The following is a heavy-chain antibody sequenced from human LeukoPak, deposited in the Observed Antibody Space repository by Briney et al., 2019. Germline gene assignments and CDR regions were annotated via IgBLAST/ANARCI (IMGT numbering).Heavy chain of an antibody. Sequence: SETLSLTCTVCGGSISSYYWSWFRQPAAKGLVWIGRIYTSGSTSYNPSLKGRVTMSVDTSKNQFSLRLSSVTAADTAIYYCTRGWNPDFDYWGQGSLVTVSS. J-gene: IGHJ4*02. CDR1: GGSISSYY. CDR2: IYTSGST. CDR3: TRGWNPDFDY. D-gene: IGHD1-1*01. V-gene: IGHV4-4*07.